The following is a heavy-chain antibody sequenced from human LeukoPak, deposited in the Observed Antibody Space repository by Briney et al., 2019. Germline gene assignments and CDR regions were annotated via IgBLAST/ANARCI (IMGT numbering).Heavy chain of an antibody. D-gene: IGHD6-6*01. CDR2: ISSSGSTI. Sequence: GGALRLSCAASGFTFSDYYMSWIRQAPGKGLEWVSYISSSGSTIYYADSVKGRFTISRDNAKNSLYLQMNSLRAEDTAVYYCARAWAARPRGWFDPWGQGTLVTVSS. CDR1: GFTFSDYY. J-gene: IGHJ5*02. V-gene: IGHV3-11*01. CDR3: ARAWAARPRGWFDP.